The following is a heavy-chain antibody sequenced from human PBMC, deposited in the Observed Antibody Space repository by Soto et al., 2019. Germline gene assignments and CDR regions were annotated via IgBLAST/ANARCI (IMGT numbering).Heavy chain of an antibody. CDR3: AREDGVVGSSSAFDH. V-gene: IGHV3-21*01. CDR1: GFTFSTYT. CDR2: INGRSNHV. D-gene: IGHD1-26*01. Sequence: VQVVESGGGLVKPGGPLRLSCVFSGFTFSTYTMNWVRQAPGKGLEWVSSINGRSNHVYYEDSVKGRFTISRDNAKNSPYLQMNRLRAEDAAIYYCAREDGVVGSSSAFDHWGLGTLVTVSS. J-gene: IGHJ4*02.